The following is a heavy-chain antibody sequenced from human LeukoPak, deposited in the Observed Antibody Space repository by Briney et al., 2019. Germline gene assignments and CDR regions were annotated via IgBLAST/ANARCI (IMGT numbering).Heavy chain of an antibody. Sequence: GRALRLSCVASGFTFSSYGMHWVRPAPGKGVEWVSGITWNGGSTGYADSVKGRFTISRDNAKNSLYLQMNSLRAEDTALYYCARGGIAGPPDGGYMYVWGKGTTVTVSS. V-gene: IGHV3-20*04. CDR3: ARGGIAGPPDGGYMYV. CDR1: GFTFSSYG. J-gene: IGHJ6*03. D-gene: IGHD6-13*01. CDR2: ITWNGGST.